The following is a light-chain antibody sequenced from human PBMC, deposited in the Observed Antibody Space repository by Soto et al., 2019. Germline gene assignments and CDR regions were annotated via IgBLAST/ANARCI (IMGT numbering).Light chain of an antibody. CDR2: GAS. J-gene: IGKJ5*01. CDR3: QQHNDWPT. V-gene: IGKV3-15*01. CDR1: QSVGGD. Sequence: ERVMTQSPATLSVSPGERATLSCRASQSVGGDLAWYQQKPGQAPRLLIYGASSRAPGIPDRFSGSGSGTEFILTISSVESEDFAIYYCQQHNDWPTFGQGTRLEIK.